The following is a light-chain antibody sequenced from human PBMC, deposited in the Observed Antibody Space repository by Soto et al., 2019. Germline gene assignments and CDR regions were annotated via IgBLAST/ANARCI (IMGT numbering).Light chain of an antibody. CDR2: EVS. J-gene: IGLJ1*01. CDR3: SSYPSNSPLV. Sequence: QSALTQPASVSGSPGQSITISCTGTSSDVGGYNYVSWYQQHPGKAPKLMIYEVSNRPSGVSNRFSGSKSGNTASLTISGLRVEDGADYNCSSYPSNSPLVFGTGTKLTVL. CDR1: SSDVGGYNY. V-gene: IGLV2-14*01.